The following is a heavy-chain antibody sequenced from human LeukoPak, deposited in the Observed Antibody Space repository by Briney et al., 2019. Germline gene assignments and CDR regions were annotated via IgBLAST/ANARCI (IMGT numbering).Heavy chain of an antibody. Sequence: GGSLRLSCAAPGFTFSSYAMSWVRQAPGKGLEWVSAISGSGGSTYYADSVKGRFTISRDNSKNTLYLQMNSLRAEDTAVYYCAKALNSKYCSSTSCPATDAFDIWGQGTMVTVSS. CDR2: ISGSGGST. CDR1: GFTFSSYA. J-gene: IGHJ3*02. CDR3: AKALNSKYCSSTSCPATDAFDI. D-gene: IGHD2-2*01. V-gene: IGHV3-23*01.